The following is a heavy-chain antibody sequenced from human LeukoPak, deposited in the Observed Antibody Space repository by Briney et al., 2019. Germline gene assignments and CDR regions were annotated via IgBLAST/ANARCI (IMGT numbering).Heavy chain of an antibody. D-gene: IGHD1-26*01. V-gene: IGHV4-59*13. CDR1: GGSIGSSF. CDR2: ISYNGRT. J-gene: IGHJ3*01. Sequence: PSETLSLTCSVFGGSIGSSFWNWIRLSPGKGLEWIGYISYNGRTNYSPSLKSRVIISIDTSKKQLSLNLTSVTAADTALYYCVRDRSGTYYNFDVWGQGTMVSVSA. CDR3: VRDRSGTYYNFDV.